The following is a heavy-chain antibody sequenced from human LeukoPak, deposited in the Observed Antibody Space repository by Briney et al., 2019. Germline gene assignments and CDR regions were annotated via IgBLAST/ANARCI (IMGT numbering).Heavy chain of an antibody. CDR2: INPHSGGT. Sequence: ASVKVSCKAYGYTFSDYYMHWVRQAPGQGLEWMGWINPHSGGTNYTQKFQGRVTMTRDTSISTAYMELSRLRSDDTAVYYCARTYYYGSGSYYENWFDPWGQETLVTVSS. CDR3: ARTYYYGSGSYYENWFDP. D-gene: IGHD3-10*01. J-gene: IGHJ5*02. V-gene: IGHV1-2*02. CDR1: GYTFSDYY.